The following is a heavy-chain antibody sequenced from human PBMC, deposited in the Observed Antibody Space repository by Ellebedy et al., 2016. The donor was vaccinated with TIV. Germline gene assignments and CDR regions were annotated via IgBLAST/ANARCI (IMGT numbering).Heavy chain of an antibody. J-gene: IGHJ5*02. Sequence: GESLKISCKSSGYNFSSYWIGWVRQMPGKGLEWMGIIYPGDSDTRYSPSFQGQVTISADKSISTAYLQWSSLKASDTAMYYCARTALTGTTVRWFAPWGQGTLVTVSS. D-gene: IGHD1-7*01. CDR2: IYPGDSDT. V-gene: IGHV5-51*01. CDR1: GYNFSSYW. CDR3: ARTALTGTTVRWFAP.